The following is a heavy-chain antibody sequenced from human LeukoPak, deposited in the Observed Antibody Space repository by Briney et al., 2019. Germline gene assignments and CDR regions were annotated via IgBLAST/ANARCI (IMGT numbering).Heavy chain of an antibody. CDR2: FIPIFGTS. CDR3: ARNGLNYDILTGYPEPYYYYYYMDV. CDR1: GGTFSSYA. V-gene: IGHV1-69*13. D-gene: IGHD3-9*01. Sequence: ASVKLSCKASGGTFSSYAITWVREAPGQGLEWRGGFIPIFGTSNYAKKFQGRVTITADESTSTAYMELSSLRSEDTAVYYCARNGLNYDILTGYPEPYYYYYYMDVWGKGTTVTISS. J-gene: IGHJ6*03.